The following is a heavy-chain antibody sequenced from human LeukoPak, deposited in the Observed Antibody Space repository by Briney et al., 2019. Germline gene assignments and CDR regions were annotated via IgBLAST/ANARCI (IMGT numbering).Heavy chain of an antibody. Sequence: PSETLSLTCTVSGYSISSGYYWGWIRQPPGKGLEWIGSIYHSGSTYYNPSLKSRVTISVDTSKNQFSLKLSSVTAADTAVYYCARAPPLRFSYDSSGYPLDYWGQGTLVTVSS. J-gene: IGHJ4*02. CDR3: ARAPPLRFSYDSSGYPLDY. D-gene: IGHD3-22*01. CDR2: IYHSGST. CDR1: GYSISSGYY. V-gene: IGHV4-38-2*02.